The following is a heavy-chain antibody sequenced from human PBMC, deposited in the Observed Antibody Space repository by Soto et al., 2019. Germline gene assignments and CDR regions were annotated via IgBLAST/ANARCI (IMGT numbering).Heavy chain of an antibody. CDR2: ISPSSSFL. D-gene: IGHD5-18*01. CDR1: GFSFRSYY. Sequence: VQLVESGGGLVKPGGSLRLSCAASGFSFRSYYMNWVRQAPGRGLEWVSSISPSSSFLNYADSVKGRFTISRDNAKSSVNLQMNSLRAEDTAVYYCARGYPLWSPYFYYYMDVWGQGTTVTVSS. CDR3: ARGYPLWSPYFYYYMDV. V-gene: IGHV3-21*06. J-gene: IGHJ6*03.